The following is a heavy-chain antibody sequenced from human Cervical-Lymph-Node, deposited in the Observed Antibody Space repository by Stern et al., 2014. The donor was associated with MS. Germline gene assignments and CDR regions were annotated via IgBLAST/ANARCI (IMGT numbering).Heavy chain of an antibody. Sequence: EMQLVESGGGLVQPGGSLRLSCAASGFTFSSYAMSWVRQAPGKGLAWVSGFSASGGTTYADSVKGRFTISRDNSKNTLYLQMNSLRAEDTAVYYCQFHLYSYNDYWGQGTLVSVSS. CDR3: QFHLYSYNDY. D-gene: IGHD4-11*01. J-gene: IGHJ4*02. CDR1: GFTFSSYA. CDR2: FSASGGTT. V-gene: IGHV3-23*04.